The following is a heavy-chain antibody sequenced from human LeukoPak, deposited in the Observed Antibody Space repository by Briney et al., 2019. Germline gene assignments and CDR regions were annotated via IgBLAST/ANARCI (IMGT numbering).Heavy chain of an antibody. CDR3: ARDRQIAY. Sequence: GGSLRLSCAASGFTFSNYWLTWVRQAPGQGLEWVANIKQDGSEKHYVDSVKGRFTISRDNAKNSLYLQMNSLRAEDTAVYYCARDRQIAYWGRGTLVTVSS. CDR2: IKQDGSEK. V-gene: IGHV3-7*01. CDR1: GFTFSNYW. J-gene: IGHJ4*02.